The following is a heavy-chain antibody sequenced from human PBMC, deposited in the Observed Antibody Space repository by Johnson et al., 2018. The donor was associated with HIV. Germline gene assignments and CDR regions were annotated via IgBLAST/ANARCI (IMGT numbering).Heavy chain of an antibody. V-gene: IGHV3-66*03. D-gene: IGHD4-23*01. Sequence: VQLVESGGGLIQPGGSLRLSCAASGFTVSSNYMSWVRQAPGKGLEWVSGISWNSGSIGYADSVKGRFTISRDNAKNSLYLQMNSLRPEDTALYYCARDPPYGGNPSAFDVWGQGTMVTVSS. J-gene: IGHJ3*01. CDR3: ARDPPYGGNPSAFDV. CDR1: GFTVSSNY. CDR2: ISWNSGSI.